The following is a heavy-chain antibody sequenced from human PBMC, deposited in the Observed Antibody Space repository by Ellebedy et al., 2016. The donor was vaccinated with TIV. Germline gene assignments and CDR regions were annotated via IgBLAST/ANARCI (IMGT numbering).Heavy chain of an antibody. D-gene: IGHD5-12*01. CDR2: IYSGGST. CDR3: ARVGSGYEYYFDY. CDR1: GFTVSSNY. J-gene: IGHJ4*02. V-gene: IGHV3-66*01. Sequence: GESLKISCAASGFTVSSNYMSWVRQAPGKGLEWVSVIYSGGSTYYADSVKGRFTISRDNSKNTLYLQMNSLRAEDTAVYYCARVGSGYEYYFDYWGQGTLVTVSS.